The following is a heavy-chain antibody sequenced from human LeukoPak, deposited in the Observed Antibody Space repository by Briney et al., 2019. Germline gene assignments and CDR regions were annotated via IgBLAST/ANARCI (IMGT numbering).Heavy chain of an antibody. V-gene: IGHV4-34*01. Sequence: PSETLSLTCAVYGGSFSGYYWSWIRQPPGKGLEWIGEINHSGSSNYNPSLKSRVTISVDTSKNQSSLKLSSVTAADTAVYYRAGGLVTPRGAFDIWGQGTMVTVSS. J-gene: IGHJ3*02. D-gene: IGHD2-21*02. CDR2: INHSGSS. CDR3: AGGLVTPRGAFDI. CDR1: GGSFSGYY.